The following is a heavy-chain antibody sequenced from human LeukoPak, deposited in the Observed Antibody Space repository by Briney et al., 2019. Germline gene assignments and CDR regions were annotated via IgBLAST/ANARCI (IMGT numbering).Heavy chain of an antibody. D-gene: IGHD3-16*02. V-gene: IGHV1-18*01. CDR2: ISAYNGNT. CDR1: GYTFTSYG. CDR3: ARSYDYVWGSYRKLSD. Sequence: ASVKVSCKASGYTFTSYGISWVRQAPGQGLEWMGWISAYNGNTNYAQKLQGRVTMTTDTSTSTAYMELSSLRSEDTAVYYCARSYDYVWGSYRKLSDWGQGTLVTVSS. J-gene: IGHJ4*02.